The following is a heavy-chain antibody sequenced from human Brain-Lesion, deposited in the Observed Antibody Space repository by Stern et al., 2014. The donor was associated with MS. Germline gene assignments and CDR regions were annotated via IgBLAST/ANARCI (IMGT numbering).Heavy chain of an antibody. CDR1: GYRFTSNW. CDR3: ARRGDSSSSGFDY. Sequence: EVQLVESGAEVKKHGESLKISCKGSGYRFTSNWIGWVRQMPGKGLEWRGIIWPGDSDTRYSPSFQGQVTISADKSISTAYLQWSSLQASDTAMYYCARRGDSSSSGFDYWGQGTLVIVSS. V-gene: IGHV5-51*01. J-gene: IGHJ4*02. D-gene: IGHD6-6*01. CDR2: IWPGDSDT.